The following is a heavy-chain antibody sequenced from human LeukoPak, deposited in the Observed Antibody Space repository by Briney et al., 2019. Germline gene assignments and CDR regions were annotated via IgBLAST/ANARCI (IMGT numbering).Heavy chain of an antibody. CDR1: GFTFSSYW. D-gene: IGHD1/OR15-1a*01. CDR3: LVTTRSRGFDY. V-gene: IGHV3-7*01. Sequence: GGSLRLSRAASGFTFSSYWMSWVRQAPGKGLEWVANIRQDGSVQNYVDSVKGRFTISRDNPKNSVYLQMSSLRAEDTAVYYCLVTTRSRGFDYWGQGTQVTLSS. J-gene: IGHJ4*02. CDR2: IRQDGSVQ.